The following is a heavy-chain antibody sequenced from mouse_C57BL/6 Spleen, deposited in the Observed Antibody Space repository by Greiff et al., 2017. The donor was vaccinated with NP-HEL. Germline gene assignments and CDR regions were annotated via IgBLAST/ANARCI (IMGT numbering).Heavy chain of an antibody. J-gene: IGHJ4*01. CDR3: ARSEDYDYDGYAMDY. CDR2: IYPGSGST. CDR1: GYTFTSYW. D-gene: IGHD2-4*01. Sequence: VQLQQPGAELVKPGASVKMSCKASGYTFTSYWITWVKQRPGQGLEWIGDIYPGSGSTNYNEKFKSKATLTVDTSSSTAYMQLSSLTSEDSAVYYCARSEDYDYDGYAMDYWGQGTSVTVSS. V-gene: IGHV1-55*01.